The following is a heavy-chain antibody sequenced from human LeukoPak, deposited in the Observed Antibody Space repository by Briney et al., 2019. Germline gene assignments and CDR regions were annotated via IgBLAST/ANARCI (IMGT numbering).Heavy chain of an antibody. CDR1: GDSVSSDSAA. V-gene: IGHV6-1*01. CDR3: TRDGRELGGSYSGYFDY. J-gene: IGHJ4*02. CDR2: TYYRSKWYN. D-gene: IGHD1-26*01. Sequence: SCPTLVKPSQTLSLTCAISGDSVSSDSAAWNWIRQSPPRGLEGLGSTYYRSKWYNDYAVSVKSRITINPDTSKNQFSLQLKSVTPEDTAVYYCTRDGRELGGSYSGYFDYWGQGTLVTVSS.